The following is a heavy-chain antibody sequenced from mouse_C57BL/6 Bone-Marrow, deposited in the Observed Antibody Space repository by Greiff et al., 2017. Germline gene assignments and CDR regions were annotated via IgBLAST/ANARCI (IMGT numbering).Heavy chain of an antibody. J-gene: IGHJ2*01. D-gene: IGHD1-1*01. Sequence: QVQLQQSGAELVKPGASVKISCKASGYAFSSYWMNGVKQRPGKGLEWIGQIYPGDGDTNYNGKFKGKATLTADKSSSTAYMQLSSLTSEDSAVYFCASYGYYFDYWGQGTTLTVSS. CDR3: ASYGYYFDY. CDR2: IYPGDGDT. V-gene: IGHV1-80*01. CDR1: GYAFSSYW.